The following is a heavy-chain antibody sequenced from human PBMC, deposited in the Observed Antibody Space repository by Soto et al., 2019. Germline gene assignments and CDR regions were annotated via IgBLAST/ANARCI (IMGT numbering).Heavy chain of an antibody. CDR1: GLTFSIYA. CDR3: AKDAMADYDSWS. V-gene: IGHV3-23*01. Sequence: TGGSLRLSCAASGLTFSIYAMSLVRQSPGKGLEWVSHISNSGRSTKYADSVKGRFTISRDNSKNTLYLQMKSLRAEDTAIYYCAKDAMADYDSWSWGQGTLVTVSS. CDR2: ISNSGRST. J-gene: IGHJ4*02. D-gene: IGHD3-3*01.